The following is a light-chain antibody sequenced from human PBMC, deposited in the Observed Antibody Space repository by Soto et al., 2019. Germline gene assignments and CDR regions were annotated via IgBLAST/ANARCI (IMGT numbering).Light chain of an antibody. CDR1: QSISSW. CDR2: KAS. Sequence: DIQMTQSPSTLSASVGDRVIITCRASQSISSWLAWYQQKPGTAPKLLIYKASTLQSGVPSRFSGSGSGTEFTLPISTLQPDDSATYYCQHYSDNWTFGQGTKVEIK. J-gene: IGKJ1*01. V-gene: IGKV1-5*03. CDR3: QHYSDNWT.